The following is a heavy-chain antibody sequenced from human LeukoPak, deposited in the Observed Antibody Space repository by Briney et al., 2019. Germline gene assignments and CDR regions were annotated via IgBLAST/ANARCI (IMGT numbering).Heavy chain of an antibody. Sequence: GGSLRLSCAASGFTVSSNYMSWVRQAPGKGLEWVSVIYSGGSTYYADSVKGRFTISRDNSKNTLYLQMNSLRAEDTAVYYCARDYYDSSGYYGDAFDIWGQGTMVTVSP. D-gene: IGHD3-22*01. J-gene: IGHJ3*02. CDR3: ARDYYDSSGYYGDAFDI. V-gene: IGHV3-53*01. CDR2: IYSGGST. CDR1: GFTVSSNY.